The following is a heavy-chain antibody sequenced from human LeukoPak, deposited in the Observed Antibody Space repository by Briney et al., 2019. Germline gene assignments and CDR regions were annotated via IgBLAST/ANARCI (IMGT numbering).Heavy chain of an antibody. Sequence: PSETLSLTCTVSGDSFSSGSYHWSWIRQPAGKGLQWIGRISSSGITNFKPSLKSRVTISLDTSKNQFSLNLNSVTAADTAVYYCARTGYSSGWYRGGVDYWGQGTLVTVSS. CDR1: GDSFSSGSYH. CDR3: ARTGYSSGWYRGGVDY. V-gene: IGHV4-61*02. J-gene: IGHJ4*02. D-gene: IGHD6-19*01. CDR2: ISSSGIT.